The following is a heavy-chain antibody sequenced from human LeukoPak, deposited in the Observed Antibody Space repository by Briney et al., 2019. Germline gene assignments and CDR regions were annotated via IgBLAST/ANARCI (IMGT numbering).Heavy chain of an antibody. CDR3: ARSSRDVDAFDI. J-gene: IGHJ3*02. D-gene: IGHD5-24*01. Sequence: GGSLRLSCAASGFTFSSYGMHWVRQAPGKGLEWVAFIRYDGSNRYYADSVKGRFTISRDNSKNTLYVQMNSLRAEDTAVYYCARSSRDVDAFDIWGQGTMVTVSS. CDR1: GFTFSSYG. V-gene: IGHV3-30*02. CDR2: IRYDGSNR.